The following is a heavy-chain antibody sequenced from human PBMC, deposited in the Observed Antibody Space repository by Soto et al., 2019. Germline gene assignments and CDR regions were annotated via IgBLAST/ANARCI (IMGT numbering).Heavy chain of an antibody. V-gene: IGHV4-39*01. Sequence: QLQLQESGPGLVKPSETLSLTCAVSGASISRTCFHWGWIRQPPGQGLEWIGSIYEGETTFYNSALRSRVTTSADSSKNHYSLKLSSVTAAAAAVYYCARRGSGHTFDYWGQGTLVTVSS. CDR3: ARRGSGHTFDY. CDR2: IYEGETT. CDR1: GASISRTCFH. D-gene: IGHD3-10*01. J-gene: IGHJ4*02.